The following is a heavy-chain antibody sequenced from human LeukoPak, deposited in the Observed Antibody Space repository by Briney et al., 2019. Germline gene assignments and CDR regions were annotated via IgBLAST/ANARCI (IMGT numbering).Heavy chain of an antibody. J-gene: IGHJ2*01. V-gene: IGHV4-4*07. Sequence: SETLSLICSVSVGPHSRRYWRWLRHPAGEAVQGSGRVLVSESTNYNPSLKSRHSMSLDTSTSQYSMKLTSVPAAGTAVYYCARTRDYDSSRHPLGDFDLWGRGTLVTVSS. D-gene: IGHD3-22*01. CDR2: VLVSEST. CDR1: VGPHSRRY. CDR3: ARTRDYDSSRHPLGDFDL.